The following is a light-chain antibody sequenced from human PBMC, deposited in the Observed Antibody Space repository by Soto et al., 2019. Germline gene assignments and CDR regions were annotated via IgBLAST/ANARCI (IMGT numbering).Light chain of an antibody. CDR2: RAS. Sequence: EVVLTQSPGTLSLSPGERASLSCRASQSVDSSYLAWYQQKPGQPPRVLIYRASIRATGIPDRFSGSGSGTDFTLTISRLEPEDFAVYYCQQYGRSQGTFGQGSKVEVK. CDR1: QSVDSSY. J-gene: IGKJ1*01. CDR3: QQYGRSQGT. V-gene: IGKV3-20*01.